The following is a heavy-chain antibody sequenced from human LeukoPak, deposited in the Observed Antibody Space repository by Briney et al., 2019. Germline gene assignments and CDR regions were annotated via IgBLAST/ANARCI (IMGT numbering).Heavy chain of an antibody. Sequence: PSETLSLTCTVSGGSISSYYWSWIRQPAGKGLEWIGRIYTSGSTSYNPSLKSRVTISVDTSKNQFSLKLSSVTAADTAVYYCASAAAAGILDVWGKGTTVTVSS. CDR3: ASAAAAGILDV. J-gene: IGHJ6*04. V-gene: IGHV4-4*07. CDR2: IYTSGST. CDR1: GGSISSYY. D-gene: IGHD6-13*01.